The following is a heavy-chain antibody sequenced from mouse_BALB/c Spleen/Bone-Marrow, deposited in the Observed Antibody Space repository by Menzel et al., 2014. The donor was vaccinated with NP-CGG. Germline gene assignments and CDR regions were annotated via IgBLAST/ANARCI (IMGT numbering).Heavy chain of an antibody. CDR2: INPTTDYT. CDR1: GYTFSTYW. V-gene: IGHV1-7*01. J-gene: IGHJ2*01. Sequence: QVQLQQSGAELAKPGAAVKMSCKASGYTFSTYWMHRVKQRPGQGLEWIGYINPTTDYTEYNQKFKDEATLTADRSSSTAYMQLSSPTSEDSAVYYCARDVDYWGQGTTLTVSS. CDR3: ARDVDY.